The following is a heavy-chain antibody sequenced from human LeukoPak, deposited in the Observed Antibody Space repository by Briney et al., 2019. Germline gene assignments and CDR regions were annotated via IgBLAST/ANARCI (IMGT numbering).Heavy chain of an antibody. V-gene: IGHV4-59*01. CDR3: AGGLIPNYGRYYLDS. CDR2: IYYSGST. Sequence: SETLSLTCTVSGGSISSYYWSWIRQPPGKGLEWIGYIYYSGSTNYNPSLKSRVTISLDTSKNQFSLKLSSVTAADTAVYYCAGGLIPNYGRYYLDSWGQGTLVTVSS. J-gene: IGHJ4*02. D-gene: IGHD3-10*01. CDR1: GGSISSYY.